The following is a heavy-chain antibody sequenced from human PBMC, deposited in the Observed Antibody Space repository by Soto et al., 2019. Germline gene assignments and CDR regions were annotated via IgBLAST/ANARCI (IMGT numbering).Heavy chain of an antibody. CDR3: ARDKSIYGDYGLGRYYYGMDF. J-gene: IGHJ6*02. Sequence: SGNLCLTCTVSGGSISSYYWRWIRQPPGKGLEWIGYIYYSGSTNYNPSLKSRVTISVDTSKNQFSLKLSSVTAADTAVYYCARDKSIYGDYGLGRYYYGMDFSGQGTTVTIS. D-gene: IGHD4-17*01. CDR1: GGSISSYY. CDR2: IYYSGST. V-gene: IGHV4-59*01.